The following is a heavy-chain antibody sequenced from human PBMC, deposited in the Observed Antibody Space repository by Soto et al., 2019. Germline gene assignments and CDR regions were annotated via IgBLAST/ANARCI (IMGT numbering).Heavy chain of an antibody. CDR1: GFTFSNAW. V-gene: IGHV3-15*01. CDR3: ARLGYCSGGSCYYTPHFDY. Sequence: EVQLVESGGGLVKPGGSLRLSCAASGFTFSNAWMSWVRQAPGKGLEWVGRIKSKTDGGTTDYAAPVKGRFTISRDDSKNTLYLQMNSLKTEDTAVYYCARLGYCSGGSCYYTPHFDYWGQGTLVTVSS. D-gene: IGHD2-15*01. CDR2: IKSKTDGGTT. J-gene: IGHJ4*02.